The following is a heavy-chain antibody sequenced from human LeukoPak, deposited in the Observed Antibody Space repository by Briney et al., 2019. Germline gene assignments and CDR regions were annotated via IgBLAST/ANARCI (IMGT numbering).Heavy chain of an antibody. CDR1: GGSISSSSYY. CDR2: IYYSGST. J-gene: IGHJ6*03. CDR3: ARVIGLELPRGYYYYYMDV. V-gene: IGHV4-39*07. D-gene: IGHD1-7*01. Sequence: SETLSLTCTVSGGSISSSSYYWGWIRQPPGKGLEWIGSIYYSGSTYYNPSLKSRVTISVDTSKNQLSLKLSSVTAADTAVYYCARVIGLELPRGYYYYYMDVWGQGTMVTVSS.